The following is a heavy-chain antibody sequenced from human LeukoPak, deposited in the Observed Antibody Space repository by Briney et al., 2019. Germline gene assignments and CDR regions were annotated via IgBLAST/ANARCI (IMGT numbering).Heavy chain of an antibody. D-gene: IGHD3-22*01. Sequence: ASVKVSRKASGGTFSSYAISWVRQAPGQGLEWMGGIIPIFGTANYAQKFQGRVTITTDESTSTAYMELSSLRSEDTAVYYCARDSSPVNYYDSSGYPLDYWGQGTLVTVSS. J-gene: IGHJ4*02. V-gene: IGHV1-69*05. CDR2: IIPIFGTA. CDR3: ARDSSPVNYYDSSGYPLDY. CDR1: GGTFSSYA.